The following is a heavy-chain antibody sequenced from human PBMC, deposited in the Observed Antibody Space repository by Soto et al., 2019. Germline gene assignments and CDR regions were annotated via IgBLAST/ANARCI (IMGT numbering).Heavy chain of an antibody. CDR3: AKHSSSWYLSHPPYNWFDP. D-gene: IGHD6-13*01. CDR1: GGSISSYY. CDR2: IYYSGST. V-gene: IGHV4-59*08. Sequence: QVQLQESGPGLVKPSETLSLTCTVSGGSISSYYWSWIRQPPGKGLEWIGYIYYSGSTNYNPSLKSRVTISVDTSKNQFSLKLSSVTAADTAVYYCAKHSSSWYLSHPPYNWFDPWGQVTLVTVSS. J-gene: IGHJ5*02.